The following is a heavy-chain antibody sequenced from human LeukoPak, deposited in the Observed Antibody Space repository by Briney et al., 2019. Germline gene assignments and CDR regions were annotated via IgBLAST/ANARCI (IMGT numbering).Heavy chain of an antibody. V-gene: IGHV4-34*01. CDR3: ARHGWHAWYFDL. CDR2: INQKRNT. Sequence: PSETLSLTCVVYGESFSGYSWSWIRQPPGKGLEWIGEINQKRNTNYNPSLKSRVTISIDTSKNQFSLKLSSVTAADTAVYYCARHGWHAWYFDLWGRGTLVTVSS. D-gene: IGHD6-19*01. J-gene: IGHJ2*01. CDR1: GESFSGYS.